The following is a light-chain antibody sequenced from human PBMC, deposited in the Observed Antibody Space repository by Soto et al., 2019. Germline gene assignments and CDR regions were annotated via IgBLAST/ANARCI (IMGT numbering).Light chain of an antibody. CDR1: VDFNIY. V-gene: IGKV1-33*01. CDR3: QQYDILPIT. CDR2: DAS. J-gene: IGKJ4*01. Sequence: DIQMTQSPSSLFASVGDRFTIICPATVDFNIYLNWYQQKKGKAPNLVIYDASNLEIGVPSRFSGSGSGTHFKFTISSLQTEDIGTYYCQQYDILPITFGRGTKVDIK.